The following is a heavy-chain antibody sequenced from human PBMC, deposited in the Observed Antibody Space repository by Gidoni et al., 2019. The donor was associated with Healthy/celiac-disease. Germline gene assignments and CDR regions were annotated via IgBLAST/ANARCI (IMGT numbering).Heavy chain of an antibody. CDR2: SNTNRGGT. CDR3: ARGTAGNYVWGRYPEH. Sequence: QVQMVHSGAEVKKPVSSVQVSCQASGYTFTGYYMHWVRKAPGQGLEWMGWSNTNRGGTNDAQKLQGWVTRTRDTSISKAYRELSRLRSDDTAVYYCARGTAGNYVWGRYPEHWGQGTLVTVSS. CDR1: GYTFTGYY. D-gene: IGHD3-16*01. V-gene: IGHV1-2*04. J-gene: IGHJ1*01.